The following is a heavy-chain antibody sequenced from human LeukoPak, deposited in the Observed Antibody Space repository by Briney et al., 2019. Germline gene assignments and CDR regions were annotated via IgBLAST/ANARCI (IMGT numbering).Heavy chain of an antibody. CDR3: ARSNQADDY. J-gene: IGHJ4*02. CDR1: GFTFSDYW. D-gene: IGHD1-14*01. CDR2: INSGGSRT. V-gene: IGHV3-74*01. Sequence: GGSLSLSCAVSGFTFSDYWMHCVRQVPGKGLVWVSGINSGGSRTTYADSVKGRFTISRDNAKNTLYLQMDSLRAEDTGVYYCARSNQADDYWGQGTLVTVSS.